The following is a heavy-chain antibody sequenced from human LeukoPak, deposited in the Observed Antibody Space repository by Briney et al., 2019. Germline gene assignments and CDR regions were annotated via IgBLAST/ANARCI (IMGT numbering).Heavy chain of an antibody. V-gene: IGHV1-18*04. Sequence: ASVRVSCKASGYTFTGYCMHWVRQAPGQGLEWMGWISAYNANTNYAQKLQGRVTMTTDTSTSTAYMELRSLRSDDTAVYYCARDLSPAYFDYWGQGTLVTVSS. J-gene: IGHJ4*02. CDR3: ARDLSPAYFDY. CDR1: GYTFTGYC. CDR2: ISAYNANT.